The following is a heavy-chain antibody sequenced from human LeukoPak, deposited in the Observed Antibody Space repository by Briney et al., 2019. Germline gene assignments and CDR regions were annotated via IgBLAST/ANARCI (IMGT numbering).Heavy chain of an antibody. D-gene: IGHD5-24*01. J-gene: IGHJ5*02. CDR1: GGSISSYY. CDR3: ASSTGMATINPA. V-gene: IGHV4-59*08. Sequence: PSETLSLTCTVSGGSISSYYWSWIRQPPGKGLEWIGYIYYSGSTNYNPSLKSRVTISVDTSKNQFSLMLSSVTAADTAVYYCASSTGMATINPAWGQGTLVTVSS. CDR2: IYYSGST.